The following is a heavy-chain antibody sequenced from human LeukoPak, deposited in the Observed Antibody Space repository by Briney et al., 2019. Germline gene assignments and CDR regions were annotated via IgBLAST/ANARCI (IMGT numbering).Heavy chain of an antibody. J-gene: IGHJ4*02. V-gene: IGHV1-18*01. D-gene: IGHD3/OR15-3a*01. Sequence: ASVRVSCKASGYTFTSYGMSWVRQAPGQGLEWRGWISGHNGNTKYAQKLQGRVSMTSDATTSTAYMELRSLRSDDTAVYYCARGTMIFGVAPPHFDYWGQGTLVTVSS. CDR3: ARGTMIFGVAPPHFDY. CDR2: ISGHNGNT. CDR1: GYTFTSYG.